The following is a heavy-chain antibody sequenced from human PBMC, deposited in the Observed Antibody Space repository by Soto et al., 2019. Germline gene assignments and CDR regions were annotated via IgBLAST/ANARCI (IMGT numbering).Heavy chain of an antibody. CDR1: GGSISSGGYY. CDR2: IYYSGST. Sequence: PSETLSLTCTVSGGSISSGGYYWSWIRQHPGKGLEWIGYIYYSGSTYYNPSLKSRVTISVDTSKNQFSLKLSSVTAADTAVYYCVKDHDEDFGYDLDYFNYWGQGTLVTVSS. J-gene: IGHJ4*02. V-gene: IGHV4-31*03. CDR3: VKDHDEDFGYDLDYFNY. D-gene: IGHD5-12*01.